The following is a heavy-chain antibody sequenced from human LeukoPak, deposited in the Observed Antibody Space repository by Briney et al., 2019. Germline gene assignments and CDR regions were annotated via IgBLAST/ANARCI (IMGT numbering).Heavy chain of an antibody. V-gene: IGHV3-74*01. Sequence: GGSLRLSCAASGFTFSSYWMHWVRQAPGKGLAWVSHIYSDGSSIAYADSVKGRFTISRDNAKNTLYLQMNSLRVEDTAVYYCARGTYFGSGSSPDEYWGQGTLVTVSS. J-gene: IGHJ4*02. CDR1: GFTFSSYW. CDR2: IYSDGSSI. D-gene: IGHD3-10*01. CDR3: ARGTYFGSGSSPDEY.